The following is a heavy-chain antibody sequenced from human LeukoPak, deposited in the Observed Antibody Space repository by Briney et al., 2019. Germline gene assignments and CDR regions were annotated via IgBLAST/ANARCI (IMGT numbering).Heavy chain of an antibody. CDR1: GGTFSSYA. CDR3: ARAGGGRNWFDP. J-gene: IGHJ5*02. CDR2: IIPILGIA. V-gene: IGHV1-69*04. D-gene: IGHD4-23*01. Sequence: SVKVSCKASGGTFSSYAISWVRQAPGQGLEWMGRIIPILGIANYAQKFQGRVTITADKSTSTAYMELSSLRSEDTAVYYCARAGGGRNWFDPWGQGTLVTVSS.